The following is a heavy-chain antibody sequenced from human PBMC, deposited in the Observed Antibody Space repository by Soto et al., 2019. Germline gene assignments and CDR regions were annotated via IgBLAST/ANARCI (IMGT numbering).Heavy chain of an antibody. CDR1: GVTFCTYT. CDR2: ISGSGGSP. J-gene: IGHJ4*02. CDR3: AKARCSTTDCYVPDY. V-gene: IGHV3-23*01. Sequence: GGSLRLSCVASGVTFCTYTMSWVRQAPGKGLEWVSVISGSGGSPSYADSVQGRFSIYRDNSKNTLYLQMNSLRGDDTAMYYCAKARCSTTDCYVPDYWGRGTLVTVSS. D-gene: IGHD2-2*01.